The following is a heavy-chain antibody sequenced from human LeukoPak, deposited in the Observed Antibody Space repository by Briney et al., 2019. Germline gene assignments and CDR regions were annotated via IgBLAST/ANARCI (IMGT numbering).Heavy chain of an antibody. CDR3: ARVRAGYCTSTSCYTGMDI. Sequence: GGSLRLSCAASGFTFSSYGMHWVRQAPGKGLEWVALISYDGSNEYYADSVRGRFTISRDNSKFTLYMQMNSLRAEDTAVYYCARVRAGYCTSTSCYTGMDIWGQGTTVTVSS. J-gene: IGHJ6*02. V-gene: IGHV3-30*03. CDR1: GFTFSSYG. CDR2: ISYDGSNE. D-gene: IGHD2-2*01.